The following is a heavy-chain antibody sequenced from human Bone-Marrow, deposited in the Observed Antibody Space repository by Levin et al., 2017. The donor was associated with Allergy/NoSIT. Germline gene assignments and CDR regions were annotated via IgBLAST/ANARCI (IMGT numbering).Heavy chain of an antibody. CDR2: IIPSFDTR. D-gene: IGHD4-17*01. CDR1: GGIFRRHA. Sequence: PGESLKISCQASGGIFRRHAISWVRQAPGQGLEWMGGIIPSFDTRHYAQKFQGRVTMTADESTSTVYMELSSLRFEDTAVYYCARVGSAGDYRPPRPDHYMDVWGKGTTVTVSS. J-gene: IGHJ6*03. V-gene: IGHV1-69*01. CDR3: ARVGSAGDYRPPRPDHYMDV.